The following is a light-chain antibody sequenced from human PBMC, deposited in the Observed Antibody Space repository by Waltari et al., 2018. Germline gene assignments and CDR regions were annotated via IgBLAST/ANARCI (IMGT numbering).Light chain of an antibody. CDR2: GAS. CDR1: QRVSSF. J-gene: IGKJ1*01. Sequence: EIVLTQSPGTLSLSPGERGTLSCRASQRVSSFLACYQQTTGQAPSVLTYGASTRATGIPVSFRGRGSGTEFSRTISRLEPEDSAVYYCQKYDRLPAKFGQGTKVEIK. CDR3: QKYDRLPAK. V-gene: IGKV3-20*01.